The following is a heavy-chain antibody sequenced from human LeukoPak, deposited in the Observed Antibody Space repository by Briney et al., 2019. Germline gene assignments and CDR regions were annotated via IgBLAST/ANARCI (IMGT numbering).Heavy chain of an antibody. CDR2: IYYTGST. D-gene: IGHD6-13*01. J-gene: IGHJ4*02. CDR1: GYSIGSSYW. V-gene: IGHV4-28*06. Sequence: SETLSLTCAVSGYSIGSSYWWGWIRQPPGKGLEWIGYIYYTGSTNYNPSLKSRVSMSVDTSKNQFSLRLSSVTALDTAVYYCARKIAAVGHFDYWGLGTLVTVSS. CDR3: ARKIAAVGHFDY.